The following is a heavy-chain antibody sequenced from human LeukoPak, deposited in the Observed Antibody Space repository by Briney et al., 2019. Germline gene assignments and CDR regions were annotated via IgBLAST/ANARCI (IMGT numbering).Heavy chain of an antibody. CDR1: GYTLTSSG. J-gene: IGHJ6*02. V-gene: IGHV1-18*01. Sequence: ASVKVSCKASGYTLTSSGVSCVRQAPGQGLEWMGWISAYNGNTNYAQKLQGRVTMTTDTSTSTAYMELRSLRSDDTAVYYCARHDYDILTGYYPHYGMDFWGQGTTVTVSS. CDR2: ISAYNGNT. D-gene: IGHD3-9*01. CDR3: ARHDYDILTGYYPHYGMDF.